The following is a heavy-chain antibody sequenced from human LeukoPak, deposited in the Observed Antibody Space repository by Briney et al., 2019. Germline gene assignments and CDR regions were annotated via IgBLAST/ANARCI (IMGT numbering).Heavy chain of an antibody. V-gene: IGHV3-23*01. CDR1: GFTFSSYA. CDR3: ATSHDFWSGYAYY. Sequence: PGGSLRLSCAASGFTFSSYAMSWVRQAPGKGLEWVSAISGSGGSTYYADSVKGRFTISRDNSKSTLYLQMNSLRAEDTAVYYCATSHDFWSGYAYYWGQGTLVTVSS. CDR2: ISGSGGST. D-gene: IGHD3-3*01. J-gene: IGHJ4*02.